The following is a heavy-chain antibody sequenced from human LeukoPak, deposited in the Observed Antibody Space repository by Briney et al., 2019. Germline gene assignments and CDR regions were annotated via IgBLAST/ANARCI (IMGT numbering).Heavy chain of an antibody. J-gene: IGHJ4*02. CDR2: IIPIFGTA. CDR3: ARDYYDSSGFPTTDY. Sequence: SVKVSCMASGGTFSSYAISWVRQAPGQGLEWMGGIIPIFGTANYAQKFQGRVTITADESTSTAYMELSSLRSEDTAVYYCARDYYDSSGFPTTDYWGQGTLVTVSS. D-gene: IGHD3-22*01. V-gene: IGHV1-69*13. CDR1: GGTFSSYA.